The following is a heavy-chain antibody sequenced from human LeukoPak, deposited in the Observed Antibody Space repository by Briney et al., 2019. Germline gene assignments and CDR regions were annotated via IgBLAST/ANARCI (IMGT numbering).Heavy chain of an antibody. CDR2: ISSSSSYI. V-gene: IGHV3-21*01. D-gene: IGHD3-22*01. Sequence: PGGSLRLSCAASGFTFSSYSMNWVRQAPGKGLEWVSSISSSSSYIYYADSVKGRFTISRDNAKNSLYLQMNSLRAEDTAVYYCARDLRDSSGYYSGAFDYWGQGTLVTVSS. J-gene: IGHJ4*02. CDR3: ARDLRDSSGYYSGAFDY. CDR1: GFTFSSYS.